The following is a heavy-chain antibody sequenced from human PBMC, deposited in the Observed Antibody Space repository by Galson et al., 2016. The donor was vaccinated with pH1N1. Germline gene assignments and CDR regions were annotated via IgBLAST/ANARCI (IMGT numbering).Heavy chain of an antibody. V-gene: IGHV4-61*02. CDR1: GGSVSSGTYY. Sequence: TLSLTCTVSGGSVSSGTYYWSWIRQPAGKGLEWIGRIYTTGTTKYNPSLKSRATMSVDTSENQFSLKLNSVTAADTAVYYCARERGIGYGGNSLDYWGQGTLVTVSS. J-gene: IGHJ4*02. CDR3: ARERGIGYGGNSLDY. D-gene: IGHD4-23*01. CDR2: IYTTGTT.